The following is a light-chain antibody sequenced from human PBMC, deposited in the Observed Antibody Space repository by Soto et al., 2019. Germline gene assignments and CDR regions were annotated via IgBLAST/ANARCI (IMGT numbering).Light chain of an antibody. Sequence: QSALTPPPSSSGSPGQSVTISVTGTSSDVGGYKFVSWYQQHPGKAPKLLIYEVTQRPSGVPDRFSGSKSGNTASLTVSGLQAEDDADYYCSSYAGSNMGVFGTGTKVTVL. CDR2: EVT. CDR3: SSYAGSNMGV. CDR1: SSDVGGYKF. V-gene: IGLV2-8*01. J-gene: IGLJ1*01.